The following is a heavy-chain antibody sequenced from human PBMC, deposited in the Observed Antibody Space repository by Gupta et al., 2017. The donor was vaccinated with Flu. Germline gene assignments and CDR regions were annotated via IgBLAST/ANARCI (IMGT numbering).Heavy chain of an antibody. J-gene: IGHJ4*02. Sequence: QVQLQESGPGLVKPSQTLSLTCTVSGGPISSGDYYWNLIRQPAGKGLEWIGRIYTSGYTNYNPSLESRVTMSSDTSKNQVSLKLKSVTAADTAVYFCARWATRHTPYYFDYWGQGVLVTVSS. CDR3: ARWATRHTPYYFDY. CDR2: IYTSGYT. CDR1: GGPISSGDYY. V-gene: IGHV4-61*02. D-gene: IGHD2-15*01.